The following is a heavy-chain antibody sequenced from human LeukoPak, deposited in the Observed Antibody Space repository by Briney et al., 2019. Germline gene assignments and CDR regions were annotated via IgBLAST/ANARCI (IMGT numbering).Heavy chain of an antibody. Sequence: ASVKVSCKASGYTFTSYGISWVRQAPGQGLEWMGWISAYNGNTNYAQKLQGRVTMTKDTSTSTAYMELRSLRSDDTAVYYCARVRTGNTVTTLGIFDYWGQGTLVTVSS. CDR1: GYTFTSYG. J-gene: IGHJ4*02. CDR3: ARVRTGNTVTTLGIFDY. CDR2: ISAYNGNT. V-gene: IGHV1-18*01. D-gene: IGHD4-11*01.